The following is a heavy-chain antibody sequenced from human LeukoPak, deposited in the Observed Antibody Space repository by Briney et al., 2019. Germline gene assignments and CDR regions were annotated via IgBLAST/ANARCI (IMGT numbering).Heavy chain of an antibody. V-gene: IGHV3-21*01. CDR1: GFTFSSYS. Sequence: GGSLRLSCAASGFTFSSYSMNWVRQAPGKALDWVSSISSSSSYMYYADSVKGRFTISRDNAKNSLYLQMNSLRVEDTAVYYCTREGPPDAFDIWGQGTMVTVSS. CDR3: TREGPPDAFDI. J-gene: IGHJ3*02. CDR2: ISSSSSYM. D-gene: IGHD1-14*01.